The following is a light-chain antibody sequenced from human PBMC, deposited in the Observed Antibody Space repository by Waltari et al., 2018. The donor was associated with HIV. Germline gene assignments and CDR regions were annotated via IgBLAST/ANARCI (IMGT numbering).Light chain of an antibody. CDR3: VGWDASLSAYV. J-gene: IGLJ1*01. CDR2: KNI. Sequence: QSVLTQPPSASGTPGQRVTISCSGTSSTIGHDNVYCYQQLPGTTPKLLIYKNIQRPSGVPDQFAGSKSGTSAYLAISGLRSEDEADYYCVGWDASLSAYVFGAGTKVTVL. V-gene: IGLV1-47*01. CDR1: SSTIGHDN.